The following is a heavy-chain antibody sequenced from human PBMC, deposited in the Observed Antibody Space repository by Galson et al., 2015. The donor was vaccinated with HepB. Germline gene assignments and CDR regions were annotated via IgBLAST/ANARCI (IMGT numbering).Heavy chain of an antibody. D-gene: IGHD6-19*01. J-gene: IGHJ4*02. Sequence: ETLSLTCTVSGGSISSYFWSWIRQPPVKGLEWIGNIYYSGSTNYNPSLKSRVTISVDTSKNQFSLKLRSVTAADTAVYYCARLNRWLVSFDYWGQGTLVTVST. CDR1: GGSISSYF. CDR2: IYYSGST. CDR3: ARLNRWLVSFDY. V-gene: IGHV4-59*01.